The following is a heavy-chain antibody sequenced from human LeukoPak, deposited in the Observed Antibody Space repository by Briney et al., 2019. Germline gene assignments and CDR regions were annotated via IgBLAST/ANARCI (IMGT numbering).Heavy chain of an antibody. J-gene: IGHJ4*02. CDR1: GFTFSSYA. V-gene: IGHV3-23*01. Sequence: PGGSLRLSCAASGFTFSSYAMSWVRQAPGKGLEWVSAISGGGGSTYYAGSVKGRFTISRDNSKNTLYLQMNSLRAEDTAVYYCAKRRLTIFGVVAKYYFDYWGLGTLVTVSS. CDR2: ISGGGGST. D-gene: IGHD3-3*01. CDR3: AKRRLTIFGVVAKYYFDY.